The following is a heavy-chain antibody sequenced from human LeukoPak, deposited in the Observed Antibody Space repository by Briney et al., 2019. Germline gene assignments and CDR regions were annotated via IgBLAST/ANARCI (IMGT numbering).Heavy chain of an antibody. CDR1: GFTFSSYE. J-gene: IGHJ4*02. V-gene: IGHV3-48*03. Sequence: GGSLRLSCAASGFTFSSYEMNWVRQAPGKGLEWVSYISSSGSTICYADSVKGRFTISRDNAKNSLYLQMNSLRAEDTAVYYCARDQYYDSSGYYLNSGYWGQGTLVTVSS. D-gene: IGHD3-22*01. CDR2: ISSSGSTI. CDR3: ARDQYYDSSGYYLNSGY.